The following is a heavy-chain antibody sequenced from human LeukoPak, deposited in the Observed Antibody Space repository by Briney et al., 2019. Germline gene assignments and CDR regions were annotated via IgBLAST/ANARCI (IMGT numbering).Heavy chain of an antibody. CDR2: ISATSSTI. CDR3: ARGGAARPDY. V-gene: IGHV3-48*01. Sequence: PGGSLRLSCAASGFTFRNSGMDWVRQTPGKGLEWVSYISATSSTINYSDSVKGRFTISRDNAKNSLYLQMSSLRAGDTAVYYCARGGAARPDYWGQGTLVTVSS. D-gene: IGHD6-6*01. CDR1: GFTFRNSG. J-gene: IGHJ4*02.